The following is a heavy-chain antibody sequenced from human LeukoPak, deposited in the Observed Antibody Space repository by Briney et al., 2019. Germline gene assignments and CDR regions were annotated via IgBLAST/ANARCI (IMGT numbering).Heavy chain of an antibody. D-gene: IGHD3-10*01. CDR3: AKDFSSGTYYPYYYYGMDV. J-gene: IGHJ6*02. CDR2: ISGDGGST. CDR1: GFTFDDYA. V-gene: IGHV3-43*02. Sequence: PGGSLRLSCAASGFTFDDYAMHWVRQAPGKGLECVSLISGDGGSTYYADSVKGRFTISRDNSKNSLYLQMNSLRTEDTALYYCAKDFSSGTYYPYYYYGMDVWGQGTTVTVSS.